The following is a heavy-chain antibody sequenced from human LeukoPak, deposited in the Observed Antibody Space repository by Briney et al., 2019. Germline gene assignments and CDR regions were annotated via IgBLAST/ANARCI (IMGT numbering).Heavy chain of an antibody. CDR3: AKLAGRTNYYMDV. J-gene: IGHJ6*03. CDR1: GFTVSNFA. V-gene: IGHV3-23*01. Sequence: PGGSPRLSCAASGFTVSNFAMTWVRQAPGKGLECVSVISASGGNTYYADSVKGRFTISRDNSRNTLYLQMNSLGAEDTAVYYCAKLAGRTNYYMDVWGKGTTVTVSS. CDR2: ISASGGNT. D-gene: IGHD1/OR15-1a*01.